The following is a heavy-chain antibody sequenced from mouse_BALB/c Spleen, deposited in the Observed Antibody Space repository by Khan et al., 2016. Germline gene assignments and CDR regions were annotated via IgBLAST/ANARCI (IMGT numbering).Heavy chain of an antibody. V-gene: IGHV4-1*02. J-gene: IGHJ3*01. CDR3: ARWGYDGYLAY. Sequence: EVELVQSGGGLVQPGGSLKLSCADSGFDFRRYWMSWVRQAPGKGLEWFAEINPDSSPINYSPSLKNKSTISRDNATRPLYLPLSKVRSEDSARDYVARWGYDGYLAYWGQATLVSVAA. D-gene: IGHD2-10*02. CDR1: GFDFRRYW. CDR2: INPDSSPI.